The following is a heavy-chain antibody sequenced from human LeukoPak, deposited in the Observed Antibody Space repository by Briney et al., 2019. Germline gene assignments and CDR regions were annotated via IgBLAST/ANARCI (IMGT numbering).Heavy chain of an antibody. D-gene: IGHD3-16*01. V-gene: IGHV3-33*06. CDR1: GFTLSSYS. J-gene: IGHJ4*02. Sequence: GGSLRLSCTASGFTLSSYSMHCVRHAPGKGLEWVADIWYDGSNQQYADSVKGRFNISRDNSGNSVFLKMNSLSREETAVYYCAKGESYDLFEHWGLGTLVTVSS. CDR3: AKGESYDLFEH. CDR2: IWYDGSNQ.